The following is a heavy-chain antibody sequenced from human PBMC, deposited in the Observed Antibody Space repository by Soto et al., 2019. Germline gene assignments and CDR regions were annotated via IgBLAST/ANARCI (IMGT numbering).Heavy chain of an antibody. V-gene: IGHV3-15*07. D-gene: IGHD3-3*02. CDR1: GFTFSSAW. J-gene: IGHJ4*02. CDR2: IKSQNDGGTT. Sequence: GGSLRLSCAASGFTFSSAWFNWVRQAPGKGLEWVGRIKSQNDGGTTDYAAPVRDRFTISKDDSINTLYLQMNSLQTEDTGVYFCTADLPAFIPKVDSWGQGTQVTVSS. CDR3: TADLPAFIPKVDS.